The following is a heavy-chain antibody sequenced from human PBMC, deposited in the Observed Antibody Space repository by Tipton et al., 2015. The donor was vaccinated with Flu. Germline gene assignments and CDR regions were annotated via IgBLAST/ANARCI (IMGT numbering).Heavy chain of an antibody. V-gene: IGHV4-59*08. J-gene: IGHJ5*02. Sequence: TLSLTCTVSGGSIGSYYWNWIRQPPGKGLEWIGNIHRTGTTYYNLSLKSRVTISVDRSKNQFTLTVRSVTAADTAVYFCARRDYSNYVSDPKNWFDPWGQGTLVTVSS. CDR2: IHRTGTT. CDR1: GGSIGSYY. D-gene: IGHD4-11*01. CDR3: ARRDYSNYVSDPKNWFDP.